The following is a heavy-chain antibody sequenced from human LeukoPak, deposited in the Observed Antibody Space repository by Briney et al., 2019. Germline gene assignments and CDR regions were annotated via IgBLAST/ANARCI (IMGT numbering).Heavy chain of an antibody. CDR3: ARAGITSGWVQNMDY. D-gene: IGHD6-19*01. J-gene: IGHJ4*02. V-gene: IGHV1-18*01. Sequence: ASVKVSCKASGYTFTSYGISWVRQAPGQGLEWMGWISGYTGKTNSAQILQGRVTMTTDTSTSTAYMELRSLRSDDTAVYYCARAGITSGWVQNMDYWGQGTLVTVSS. CDR1: GYTFTSYG. CDR2: ISGYTGKT.